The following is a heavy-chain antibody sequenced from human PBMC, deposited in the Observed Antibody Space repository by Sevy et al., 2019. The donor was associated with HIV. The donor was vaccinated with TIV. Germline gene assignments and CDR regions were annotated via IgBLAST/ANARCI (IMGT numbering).Heavy chain of an antibody. V-gene: IGHV3-11*01. D-gene: IGHD3-10*01. CDR3: VRRGVDAYNVYFDL. Sequence: GGSLRLSCAASGFTFSDYYMSWIRQAPGKGLEWVSYISSSGTIYYADSVRGRFTISRDNAKNSLYLQMNSLRAEDTAIYYCVRRGVDAYNVYFDLWGQGTLVTVSS. J-gene: IGHJ4*02. CDR1: GFTFSDYY. CDR2: ISSSGTI.